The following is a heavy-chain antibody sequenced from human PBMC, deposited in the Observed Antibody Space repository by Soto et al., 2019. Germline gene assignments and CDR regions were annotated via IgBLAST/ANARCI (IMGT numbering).Heavy chain of an antibody. Sequence: QLQLQESGSGLVKPSQTLSLTCAVSGGSISSGGYSWGWIRQPPGKGLEWIGYIYHSGSTYYNPSLKSRVTISVDRSKNQVSLKLSSVTAADTGVSYCARAGGLGAVAVDYWGQGTLVTVSS. V-gene: IGHV4-30-2*01. CDR1: GGSISSGGYS. D-gene: IGHD6-19*01. CDR2: IYHSGST. CDR3: ARAGGLGAVAVDY. J-gene: IGHJ4*02.